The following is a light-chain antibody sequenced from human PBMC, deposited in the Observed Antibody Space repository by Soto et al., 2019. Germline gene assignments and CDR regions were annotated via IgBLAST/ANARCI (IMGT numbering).Light chain of an antibody. J-gene: IGLJ2*01. V-gene: IGLV2-23*01. CDR3: CSYSGISTYVV. CDR1: SSDVGSYNL. Sequence: QSALTQPASVSGSPGQSITISCTGTSSDVGSYNLVSWYQQHPGKAPKLMIYEGSKRPSGVSNRFSGSKSVNTASLTISGLQAEDEADYYCCSYSGISTYVVFGGGTKLTV. CDR2: EGS.